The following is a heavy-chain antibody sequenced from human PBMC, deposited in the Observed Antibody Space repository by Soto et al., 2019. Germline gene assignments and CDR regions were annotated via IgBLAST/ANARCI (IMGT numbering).Heavy chain of an antibody. CDR2: IKQDGSEK. D-gene: IGHD4-17*01. CDR3: ARHYGDYPPYYYYYYMDV. CDR1: GFTFSSYW. J-gene: IGHJ6*03. Sequence: GGSLRLSCAASGFTFSSYWMSWVRQAPGKGLEWVANIKQDGSEKYYVDSVKGRFTISRDNAKNSLYLQMNSLRAEDTAVYYCARHYGDYPPYYYYYYMDVWGKGTTVTVS. V-gene: IGHV3-7*01.